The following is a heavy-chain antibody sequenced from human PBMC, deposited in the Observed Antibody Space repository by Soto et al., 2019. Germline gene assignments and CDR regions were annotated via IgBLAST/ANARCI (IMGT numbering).Heavy chain of an antibody. CDR3: TTRVITTNDY. CDR2: VKTKSDGGAT. Sequence: GGSLRLSCAASGFTFNNVWMNWVRQAPGKGPEWVGRVKTKSDGGATDYAAPVKGRFTISRDDSKNTVFLQMDSLKVEDTALYYCTTRVITTNDYWGQGALVTVSS. D-gene: IGHD3-22*01. CDR1: GFTFNNVW. V-gene: IGHV3-15*07. J-gene: IGHJ4*02.